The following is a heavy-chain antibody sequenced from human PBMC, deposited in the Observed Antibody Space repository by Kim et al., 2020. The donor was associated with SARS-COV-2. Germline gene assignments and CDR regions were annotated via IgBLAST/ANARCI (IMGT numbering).Heavy chain of an antibody. CDR1: GGSISSSSYY. CDR3: ARKNYYGSGSYFPAFDY. Sequence: SETLSLTCTVSGGSISSSSYYWGWIRQPPGKGLEWIGSIYYSGSTYYNPSLKSRVTISVDTSKNQFSLKLSSVTAADTAVYYCARKNYYGSGSYFPAFDYWGQGTLVTVAS. V-gene: IGHV4-39*01. J-gene: IGHJ4*02. D-gene: IGHD3-10*01. CDR2: IYYSGST.